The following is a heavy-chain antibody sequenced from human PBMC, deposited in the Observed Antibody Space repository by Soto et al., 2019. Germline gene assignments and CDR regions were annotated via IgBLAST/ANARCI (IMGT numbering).Heavy chain of an antibody. Sequence: EVQLVESGGGLVQPGGSLRLSCAASGFTFSNYWMYWVRQAPGKGLEWVSRINSDGSVSSYADSVKGRLTISRDNVKNTLYLQMDSLRAEDTGVYYCARGDCVGGTCYSLAGSFYYYMDVWGKGTTVTVFS. CDR1: GFTFSNYW. CDR3: ARGDCVGGTCYSLAGSFYYYMDV. D-gene: IGHD2-15*01. J-gene: IGHJ6*03. V-gene: IGHV3-74*02. CDR2: INSDGSVS.